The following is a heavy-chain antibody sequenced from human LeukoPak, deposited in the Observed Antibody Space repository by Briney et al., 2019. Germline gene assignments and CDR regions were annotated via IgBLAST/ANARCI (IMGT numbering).Heavy chain of an antibody. CDR2: ISSSSSYI. J-gene: IGHJ3*02. D-gene: IGHD5-18*01. CDR3: ARVRGVDTAMDDAFDI. Sequence: GGSLRLSCAASGFTFSSYSMIWVRQAPGKGLEWVSSISSSSSYIYYADSVKGRFTISRDNAKNSLYLQMNSLRAEDTAVYYCARVRGVDTAMDDAFDIWGQGTMVTVSS. CDR1: GFTFSSYS. V-gene: IGHV3-21*01.